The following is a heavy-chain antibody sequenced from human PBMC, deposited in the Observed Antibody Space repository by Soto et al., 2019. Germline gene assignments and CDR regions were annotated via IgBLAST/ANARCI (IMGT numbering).Heavy chain of an antibody. D-gene: IGHD1-7*01. CDR3: ARGLLLTGTKVWYNWFDP. V-gene: IGHV1-2*02. J-gene: IGHJ5*02. Sequence: ASVKVSCKASGYTFTGYYMHWVRQAPGQGLEWMGWINPNSGGTNYAQKFQGRVTMTRDTSISTAYMELSRLRSDDTAVYYCARGLLLTGTKVWYNWFDPWGQGTLVIVSS. CDR2: INPNSGGT. CDR1: GYTFTGYY.